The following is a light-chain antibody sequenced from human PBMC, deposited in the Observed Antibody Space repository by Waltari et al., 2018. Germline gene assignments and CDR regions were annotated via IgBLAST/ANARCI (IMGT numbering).Light chain of an antibody. J-gene: IGLJ1*01. CDR3: TSFSSDSTPLV. Sequence: QSVLTQPPSVSGAPGQRVTISCTGSSSNIGAGYDVQWYQQLPGTAPKLLIYDNINRPSGVSNRFSGSKSGNTASLTISGLQSEDEADYYCTSFSSDSTPLVFGTGTRVTV. V-gene: IGLV1-40*01. CDR1: SSNIGAGYD. CDR2: DNI.